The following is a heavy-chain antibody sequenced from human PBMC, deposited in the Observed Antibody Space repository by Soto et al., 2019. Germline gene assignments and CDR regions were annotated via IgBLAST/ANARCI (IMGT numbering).Heavy chain of an antibody. CDR3: ARGEIIYYGPFDY. D-gene: IGHD3-3*01. CDR2: IIPIFGTA. V-gene: IGHV1-69*13. J-gene: IGHJ4*02. Sequence: GASVKVSCKASGGTFSSYAISWVRQAPGQGLEWMGGIIPIFGTANYAQKFQGRVTITADESTSTAYMELSSLRSEDTAVYYCARGEIIYYGPFDYWGQGTLVTVSS. CDR1: GGTFSSYA.